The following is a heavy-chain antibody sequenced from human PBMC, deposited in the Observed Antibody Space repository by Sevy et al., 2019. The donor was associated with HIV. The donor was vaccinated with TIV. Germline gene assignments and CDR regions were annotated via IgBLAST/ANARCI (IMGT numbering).Heavy chain of an antibody. V-gene: IGHV3-23*01. Sequence: GGSLRLSCAASGFTFNNNVMNWVRQAPGKGLEWVSGISFSGDMTYYADSVKGRFTISRDNSKNTLYLQMNSLRAEDTAIYYCAKGTGYYLVVENWGQRTLVTVSS. CDR1: GFTFNNNV. J-gene: IGHJ4*02. CDR3: AKGTGYYLVVEN. CDR2: ISFSGDMT. D-gene: IGHD3-22*01.